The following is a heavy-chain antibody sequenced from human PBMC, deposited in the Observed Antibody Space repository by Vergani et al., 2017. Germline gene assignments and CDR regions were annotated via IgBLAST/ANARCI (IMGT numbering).Heavy chain of an antibody. V-gene: IGHV3-23*01. CDR1: GFTFSSYA. Sequence: EVQLLESGGGLVQPGGSLRLSCAASGFTFSSYAMSWVRQAPGKGLEWVSAISGSGGSTYYADSVKGRFTISRDNSKNTLYLQMNSLRAEDTAVYYCAKGVIVGATTFYYYYWMDVWGKGTTVTVSS. J-gene: IGHJ6*04. D-gene: IGHD1-26*01. CDR3: AKGVIVGATTFYYYYWMDV. CDR2: ISGSGGST.